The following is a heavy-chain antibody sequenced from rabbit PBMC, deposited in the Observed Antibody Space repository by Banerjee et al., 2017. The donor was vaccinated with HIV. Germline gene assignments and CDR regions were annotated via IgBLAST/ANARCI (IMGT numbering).Heavy chain of an antibody. CDR1: GFDFSSDA. CDR3: ARDLAAWNSGSYAFNL. D-gene: IGHD1-1*01. CDR2: IYNGDGTT. J-gene: IGHJ4*01. V-gene: IGHV1S47*01. Sequence: EESGGGLVKPEGSLTLTCKVSGFDFSSDAMCWVRQAPGKGPELIACIYNGDGTTYYASWVNGRFTISKTSSTTVTLQMTSLTGADTATYFCARDLAAWNSGSYAFNLWGPGTLVTVS.